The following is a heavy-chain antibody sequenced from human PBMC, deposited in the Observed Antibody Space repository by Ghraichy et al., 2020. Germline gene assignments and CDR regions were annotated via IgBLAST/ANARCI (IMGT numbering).Heavy chain of an antibody. CDR2: IYHSGNT. CDR3: ARAAVAVNWYFDL. V-gene: IGHV4-30-2*01. Sequence: SQTLSLTCAVSGGSISSGGYSWSWIRQPPWKGLELIGYIYHSGNTYYNPSLKMRVTISVDRPKNQFSLKLSSVTAADTAVYYCARAAVAVNWYFDLWGRGTLVTVSS. D-gene: IGHD6-19*01. CDR1: GGSISSGGYS. J-gene: IGHJ2*01.